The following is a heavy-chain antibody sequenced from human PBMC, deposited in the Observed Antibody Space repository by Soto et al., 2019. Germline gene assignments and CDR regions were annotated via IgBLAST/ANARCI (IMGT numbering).Heavy chain of an antibody. CDR3: AKDLVYFDSGNYSPLDY. J-gene: IGHJ4*02. D-gene: IGHD3-10*01. CDR1: GYTFTDHY. CDR2: INPNTGGT. Sequence: GASVKVSCKTSGYTFTDHYLHWVRQAPGQGLEWMGWINPNTGGTNNAQKFQGRVTMTRDTSISTAYMELNRLISDDTAVYYCAKDLVYFDSGNYSPLDYWGQGTLVTVSS. V-gene: IGHV1-2*02.